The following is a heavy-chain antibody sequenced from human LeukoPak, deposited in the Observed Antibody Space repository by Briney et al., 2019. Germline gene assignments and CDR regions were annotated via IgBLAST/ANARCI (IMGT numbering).Heavy chain of an antibody. CDR1: GGSFSGYY. J-gene: IGHJ6*03. CDR2: INHSGST. V-gene: IGHV4-34*01. Sequence: SETLSLTCAVYGGSFSGYYWSWIRQPPGKGLEWIGEINHSGSTNYNPSLKSRVTISVDTSKNQFSLKLSSVTAADTAVYYCARGPTDYGGNSEDYYYYMDVWGKGTTVTVSS. D-gene: IGHD4-23*01. CDR3: ARGPTDYGGNSEDYYYYMDV.